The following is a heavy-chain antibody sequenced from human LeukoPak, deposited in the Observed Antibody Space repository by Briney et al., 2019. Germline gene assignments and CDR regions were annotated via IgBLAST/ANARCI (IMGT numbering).Heavy chain of an antibody. CDR1: GFTFSSYA. CDR2: ISYDGSIK. V-gene: IGHV3-30-3*01. CDR3: AKDSPRDWLASIDY. D-gene: IGHD5-12*01. Sequence: GGSLRLSCAASGFTFSSYAMHWVRQAPGKGLEWVAVISYDGSIKYYADSVKGRFTISRDNSKNTLYLQMNSLRSDTAVYYCAKDSPRDWLASIDYWGQGTLVTVSS. J-gene: IGHJ4*02.